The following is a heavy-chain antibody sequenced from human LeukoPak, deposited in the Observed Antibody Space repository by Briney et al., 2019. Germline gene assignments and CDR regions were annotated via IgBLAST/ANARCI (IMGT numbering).Heavy chain of an antibody. Sequence: ASVKVSCKASGYTFTSYGISWVRQAPGQGLEWMGWISAYNGNTNYAQKLQGRVTMTTDTSTSTAYMELRSLRSDDTAVYYCARVRSHYYGSGSYSHDAFDIWGQGTMVTVSS. CDR1: GYTFTSYG. CDR2: ISAYNGNT. D-gene: IGHD3-10*01. J-gene: IGHJ3*02. CDR3: ARVRSHYYGSGSYSHDAFDI. V-gene: IGHV1-18*01.